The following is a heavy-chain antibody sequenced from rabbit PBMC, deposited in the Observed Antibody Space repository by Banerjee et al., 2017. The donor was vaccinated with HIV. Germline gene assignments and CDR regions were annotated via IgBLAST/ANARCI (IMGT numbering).Heavy chain of an antibody. CDR3: ARDLAGVIGWNFNL. Sequence: QEQLEESGGDLVKPEGSLTLTCTASGFSFSSSYYMCWVRQAPGKGLELIACIYAGSSGSTYYASWAKGRFTISKTSSTTVTLQMTSLTAADTATYFCARDLAGVIGWNFNLWGPGTLVTVS. J-gene: IGHJ4*01. CDR1: GFSFSSSYY. D-gene: IGHD4-1*01. V-gene: IGHV1S45*01. CDR2: IYAGSSGST.